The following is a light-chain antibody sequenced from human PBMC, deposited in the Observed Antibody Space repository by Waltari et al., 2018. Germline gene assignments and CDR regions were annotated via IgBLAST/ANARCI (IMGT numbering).Light chain of an antibody. CDR1: QVIDRW. CDR2: AAY. J-gene: IGKJ3*01. CDR3: QQANSFPFT. V-gene: IGKV1-12*02. Sequence: DIHMTQSPSSISASVGDRVTITCRASQVIDRWLTWYQQKPGKAPKLLIYAAYSLQSGVPSRFSGSGSGTEFTLSISSLQPEDFATYFCQQANSFPFTFGPGTSVDIK.